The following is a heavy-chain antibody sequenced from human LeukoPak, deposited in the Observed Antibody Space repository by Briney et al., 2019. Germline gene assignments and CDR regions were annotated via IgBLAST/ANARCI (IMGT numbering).Heavy chain of an antibody. CDR3: AKSSGYYFYYFDY. Sequence: GGSLRLSCAASGFTFDDYAMHWVRQAPGKGLEWVSGISWNSGSIGHADSVKGRFTISRDNAKNSLYLQMNSLRAEDMALYYCAKSSGYYFYYFDYWGQGTLVTVSS. D-gene: IGHD3-22*01. J-gene: IGHJ4*02. CDR2: ISWNSGSI. V-gene: IGHV3-9*03. CDR1: GFTFDDYA.